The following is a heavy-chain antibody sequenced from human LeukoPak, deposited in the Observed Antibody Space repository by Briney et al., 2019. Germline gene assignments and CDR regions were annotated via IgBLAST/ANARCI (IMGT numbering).Heavy chain of an antibody. J-gene: IGHJ4*02. Sequence: GGSLRLSCAASGFTFSSYGMHWVRQAPGKGLEWVAVISYDGSNKYYADSVKGRFTISRDNSKNTLYLQMNSLRAEDTAVYYCARDPKYYYDSLPHRHFAGNWGQGTLVTVSS. CDR3: ARDPKYYYDSLPHRHFAGN. CDR1: GFTFSSYG. CDR2: ISYDGSNK. D-gene: IGHD3-22*01. V-gene: IGHV3-30*03.